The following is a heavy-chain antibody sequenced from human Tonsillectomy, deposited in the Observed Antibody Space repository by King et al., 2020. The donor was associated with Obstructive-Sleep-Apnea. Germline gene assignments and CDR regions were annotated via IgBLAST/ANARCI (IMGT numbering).Heavy chain of an antibody. CDR3: AKESYYYGTSGKLLRQTDY. D-gene: IGHD3-22*01. Sequence: LQLQESGPGLVKPSETLSLTCTVSGASITSSSYYWAWIRQPPGKGLEWIGSIYYTGSTYYNPSLKSRVTISVDTSKKQFSLKLTSVTAADTAVYYCAKESYYYGTSGKLLRQTDYWGQGTLVTVSS. V-gene: IGHV4-39*07. CDR2: IYYTGST. CDR1: GASITSSSYY. J-gene: IGHJ4*02.